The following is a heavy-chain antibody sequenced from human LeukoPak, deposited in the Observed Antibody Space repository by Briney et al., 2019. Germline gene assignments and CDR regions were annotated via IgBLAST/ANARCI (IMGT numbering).Heavy chain of an antibody. CDR2: INSDGSSI. Sequence: GGSLRLSCAASGFTFSSYWMHWVRQAPGKGLVWVSRINSDGSSITYADSVKGRFTISRDNAKNTLYLQMNSLRVEDTAVYYCAREGRDSGYDFDCWGQGTLVTVSS. CDR3: AREGRDSGYDFDC. V-gene: IGHV3-74*03. CDR1: GFTFSSYW. D-gene: IGHD5-12*01. J-gene: IGHJ4*02.